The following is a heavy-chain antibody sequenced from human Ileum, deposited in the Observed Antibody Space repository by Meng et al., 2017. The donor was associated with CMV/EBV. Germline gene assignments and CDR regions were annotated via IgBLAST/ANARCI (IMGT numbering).Heavy chain of an antibody. V-gene: IGHV3-21*01. J-gene: IGHJ5*02. CDR3: AREAGGGHSSGEWFDP. D-gene: IGHD2-21*02. CDR1: GFTFRKFT. Sequence: GGSLRLSCAASGFTFRKFTINWVRQAPGKGLEWVSSISSSSSYIYYADSVKGRFTISRDNAKNSLYLQMNSLRDEDTAVYYCAREAGGGHSSGEWFDPWGQGTLVTVSS. CDR2: ISSSSSYI.